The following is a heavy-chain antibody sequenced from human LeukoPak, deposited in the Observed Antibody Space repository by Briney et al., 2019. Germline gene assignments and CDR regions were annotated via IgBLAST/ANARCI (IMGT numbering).Heavy chain of an antibody. CDR1: GGSFSGYY. J-gene: IGHJ3*02. V-gene: IGHV4-34*12. Sequence: PSETLSLTCAVYGGSFSGYYWSWIRQPPGKGLEWIGEIFHTGSTNYNPSLKSRVTISVDKSTNLFSLNLTSVSAADTAVYYCARDVFPYYGLLPGPNEAFDIWGQGTRVTVSS. D-gene: IGHD3-9*01. CDR2: IFHTGST. CDR3: ARDVFPYYGLLPGPNEAFDI.